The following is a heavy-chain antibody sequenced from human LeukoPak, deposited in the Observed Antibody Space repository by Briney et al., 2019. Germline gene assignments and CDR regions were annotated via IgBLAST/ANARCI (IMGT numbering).Heavy chain of an antibody. D-gene: IGHD6-19*01. J-gene: IGHJ3*02. Sequence: SVKVSCKASGYTFTNYYMHWVRQAPGQGLEWMGRIIPIFGTANYAQKFQGRVTITTDESTSTAYMELSSLRSEDTAVYYCARDLCSGWYSCAFDIWGQGTMVTVSS. CDR1: GYTFTNYY. V-gene: IGHV1-69*05. CDR2: IIPIFGTA. CDR3: ARDLCSGWYSCAFDI.